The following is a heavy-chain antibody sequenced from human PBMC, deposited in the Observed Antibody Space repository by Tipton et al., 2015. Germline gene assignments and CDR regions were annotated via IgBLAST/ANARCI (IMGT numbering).Heavy chain of an antibody. CDR1: GFTFSSYG. Sequence: SLRLSCAASGFTFSSYGMSWVRQAPGKGLEWVSTISGSGGDSYYADSVKGRFTISRDNSKNTLYLQMDSLRAEDTAIYYCARDRDTIFGVVDNYFDPWGQGTLVTVSS. CDR3: ARDRDTIFGVVDNYFDP. V-gene: IGHV3-23*01. CDR2: ISGSGGDS. D-gene: IGHD3-3*01. J-gene: IGHJ5*02.